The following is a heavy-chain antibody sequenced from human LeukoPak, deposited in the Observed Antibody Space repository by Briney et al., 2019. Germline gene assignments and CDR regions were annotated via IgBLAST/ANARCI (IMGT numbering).Heavy chain of an antibody. V-gene: IGHV4-30-4*08. J-gene: IGHJ5*02. CDR3: ARELGYCGSSSCPP. CDR1: GGSISSGNYY. Sequence: SETLSLTCTVSGGSISSGNYYWSWIRQPPGKGLEWIGYIYYSGTTYYNPSLKSRVTISVDTSKNQFSLKLNSVTAADTAMYYCARELGYCGSSSCPPWGQGTLVTVSS. CDR2: IYYSGTT. D-gene: IGHD2-2*01.